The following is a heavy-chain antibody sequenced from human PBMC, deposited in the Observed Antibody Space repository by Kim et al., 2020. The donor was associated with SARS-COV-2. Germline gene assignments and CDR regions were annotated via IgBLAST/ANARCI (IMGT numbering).Heavy chain of an antibody. Sequence: SVKVSCKASGGTFSSYATSWVRQAPGQGLEWMGGIIPIFGTANYAQKFQGRVTITADESTSTAYMELSSLRSEDTAVYYCVQQWLFSAVLTPNWFDPWGQGTLVTVSS. CDR3: VQQWLFSAVLTPNWFDP. CDR1: GGTFSSYA. V-gene: IGHV1-69*13. D-gene: IGHD6-19*01. CDR2: IIPIFGTA. J-gene: IGHJ5*02.